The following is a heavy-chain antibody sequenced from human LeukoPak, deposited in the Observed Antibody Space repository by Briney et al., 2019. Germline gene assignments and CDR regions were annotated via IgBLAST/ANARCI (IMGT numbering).Heavy chain of an antibody. J-gene: IGHJ5*02. D-gene: IGHD1-1*01. CDR2: MNPNSGNT. CDR1: GYTFTSYY. Sequence: GASVKVSCKASGYTFTSYYIHWVRQATGQGLEWMGGMNPNSGNTGYAQKFQGRVTITRNTSISTAYMELSSLRSEDTAVYYCARGRVSANRPWRFDPWGQGTLVTVSS. V-gene: IGHV1-8*03. CDR3: ARGRVSANRPWRFDP.